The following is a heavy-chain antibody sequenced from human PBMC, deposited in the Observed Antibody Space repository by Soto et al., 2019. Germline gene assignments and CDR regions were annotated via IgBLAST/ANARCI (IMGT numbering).Heavy chain of an antibody. V-gene: IGHV1-2*04. CDR2: INPNSGGT. J-gene: IGHJ5*02. D-gene: IGHD3-3*01. CDR1: GYTFTGYY. Sequence: ASVKVSCKASGYTFTGYYMHWVRQAPGQGLEWMGLINPNSGGTNYAQKFQGWVTMTRDTSISTAYMELSSLGSEDTAVYYCARDDFWSWGQGTLVTVSS. CDR3: ARDDFWS.